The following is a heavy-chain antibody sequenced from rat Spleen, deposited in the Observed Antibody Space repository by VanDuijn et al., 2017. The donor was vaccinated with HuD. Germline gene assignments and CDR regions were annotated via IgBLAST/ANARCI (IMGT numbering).Heavy chain of an antibody. D-gene: IGHD1-7*01. J-gene: IGHJ2*01. CDR1: GFTFSDYY. Sequence: EVQLVESDGGLVQPGRSLKLSCAASGFTFSDYYMAWVRQSPTKVLEWVASISTGGGNTYYRDSVKGRFTISRDNPESTLYLQMDSLRSEDTATYYCARLWVFDSWGQGVMVTVSS. CDR2: ISTGGGNT. V-gene: IGHV5-25*01. CDR3: ARLWVFDS.